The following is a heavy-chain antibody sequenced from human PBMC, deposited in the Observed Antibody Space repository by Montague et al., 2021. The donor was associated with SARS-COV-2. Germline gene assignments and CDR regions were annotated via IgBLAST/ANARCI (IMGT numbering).Heavy chain of an antibody. Sequence: SETLSLTCTVSGGSISSSSYSWGWIRQPPGKGLEWIGTIYYSGSTYYNPSLKSRVTVSVDTSKNQFSLKLRSVTAADTAVYRCARLGIAVAGTGFDYWGQGTLVTVSS. D-gene: IGHD6-19*01. CDR1: GGSISSSSYS. V-gene: IGHV4-39*01. J-gene: IGHJ4*02. CDR3: ARLGIAVAGTGFDY. CDR2: IYYSGST.